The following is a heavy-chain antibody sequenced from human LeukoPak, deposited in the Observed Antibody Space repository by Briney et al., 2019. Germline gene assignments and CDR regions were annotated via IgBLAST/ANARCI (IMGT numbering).Heavy chain of an antibody. CDR2: INHSGST. V-gene: IGHV4-38-2*02. CDR3: ARGRRIAARRYYFDY. J-gene: IGHJ4*02. CDR1: GYSISSGYY. D-gene: IGHD6-6*01. Sequence: SETLSLTCTVSGYSISSGYYWGWIRQPPGKGLEWIGEINHSGSTNYNPSLKSRVTISVDTSKNQFSLKLSSVTAADTAVYYCARGRRIAARRYYFDYWGQGTLVTVSS.